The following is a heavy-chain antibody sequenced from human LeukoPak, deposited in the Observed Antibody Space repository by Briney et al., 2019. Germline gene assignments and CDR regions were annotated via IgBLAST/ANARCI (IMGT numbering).Heavy chain of an antibody. CDR1: GFTFSSYA. V-gene: IGHV3-30*04. Sequence: GGSLRLYCAASGFTFSSYAMHWVGQAPGKGLEWVAVISYDGSNKYYADSVKGRFTISRDNSKNTLYLQMNSLRAEDTAVYYCARAGTGLDYWGQGTLVTVSS. CDR2: ISYDGSNK. J-gene: IGHJ4*02. D-gene: IGHD2-8*02. CDR3: ARAGTGLDY.